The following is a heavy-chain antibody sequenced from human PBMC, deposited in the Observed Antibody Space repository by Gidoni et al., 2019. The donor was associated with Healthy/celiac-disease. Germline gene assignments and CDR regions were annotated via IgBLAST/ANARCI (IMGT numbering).Heavy chain of an antibody. CDR2: IYYSGST. CDR3: ASLSMATDYYYGMDV. J-gene: IGHJ6*02. Sequence: QVHLQESGPGPVKPSETLSLTCTVSGGSVRSGSYYWSWIRPPPGKGLEWIGYIYYSGSTNYNPSLKGRVTIAVDTSKNKFSLKLSSVTAADTAVYYCASLSMATDYYYGMDVWGQGTTVTVSS. V-gene: IGHV4-61*01. CDR1: GGSVRSGSYY. D-gene: IGHD3-10*01.